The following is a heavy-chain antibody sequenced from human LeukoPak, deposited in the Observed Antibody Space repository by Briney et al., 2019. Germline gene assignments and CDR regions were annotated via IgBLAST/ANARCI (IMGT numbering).Heavy chain of an antibody. D-gene: IGHD3-16*01. Sequence: GGSLRLSCAASGFTLSHAWMSWVRQAPGKGLEWVSGISDSGGSTYYADSVKGRFTISRDNSKKQLFLQVDSLRVEDTAVYYCAKGKINHDGAFDAWGQGTRVTVSS. CDR3: AKGKINHDGAFDA. CDR1: GFTLSHAW. V-gene: IGHV3-23*01. CDR2: ISDSGGST. J-gene: IGHJ3*01.